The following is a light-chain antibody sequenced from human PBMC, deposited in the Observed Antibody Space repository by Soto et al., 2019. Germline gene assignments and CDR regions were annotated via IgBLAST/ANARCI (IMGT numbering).Light chain of an antibody. CDR1: QGISSY. J-gene: IGKJ1*01. Sequence: AIRMTPSPSSLSASTVDRVTITCRASQGISSYLAWYQQKPGKAPKLLIYSASSLQSGVPSRFSGSGSGTEFTLTISSLQPEDFATYSCLQHYSYPWSFGQGTKVDIK. CDR2: SAS. CDR3: LQHYSYPWS. V-gene: IGKV1-8*01.